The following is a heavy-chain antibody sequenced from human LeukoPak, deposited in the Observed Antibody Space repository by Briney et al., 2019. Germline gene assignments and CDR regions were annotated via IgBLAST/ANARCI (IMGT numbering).Heavy chain of an antibody. CDR2: VYPGDSDT. CDR1: GYSFTSYW. Sequence: GESLKISCKGSGYSFTSYWIGWVRQMPGKGLEWMGIVYPGDSDTRYSPSFQGQVTISADKSISTAYLQWSSLKASDTAMYYCARRLHSGGNYVWSLGYWGQGTLVTVSS. V-gene: IGHV5-51*01. CDR3: ARRLHSGGNYVWSLGY. J-gene: IGHJ4*02. D-gene: IGHD1-26*01.